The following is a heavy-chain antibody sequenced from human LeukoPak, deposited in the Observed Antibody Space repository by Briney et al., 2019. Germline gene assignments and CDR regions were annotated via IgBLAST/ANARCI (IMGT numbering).Heavy chain of an antibody. V-gene: IGHV3-23*01. CDR1: GFTFSSSA. Sequence: GGSLRLSCAASGFTFSSSAMSWVRQVPGKGLEWVSGISARGGSTYYADSVRGRFTISRDNSKNTLYVQMNSLRVEDTAVYYCVILRTGTATNFDYWGQGTLVTVSS. CDR2: ISARGGST. D-gene: IGHD1-1*01. J-gene: IGHJ4*02. CDR3: VILRTGTATNFDY.